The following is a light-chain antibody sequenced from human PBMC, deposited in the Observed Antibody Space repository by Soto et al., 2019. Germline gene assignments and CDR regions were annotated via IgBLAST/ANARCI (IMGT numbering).Light chain of an antibody. CDR3: QQYSSSPQT. Sequence: EIVMTQSPATLSVSPGEGATLSCRASQRVGSNLAWYQQKPGQAPRLLIYGASSKATGVPDRFYGTGSGTDFTLTISRPEPEDFAVYYCQQYSSSPQTFGQGTKVDIK. V-gene: IGKV3-20*01. CDR2: GAS. CDR1: QRVGSN. J-gene: IGKJ1*01.